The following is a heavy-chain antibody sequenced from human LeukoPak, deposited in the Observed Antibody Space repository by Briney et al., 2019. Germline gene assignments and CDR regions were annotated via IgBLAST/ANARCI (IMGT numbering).Heavy chain of an antibody. Sequence: GGSLRLSCAASGFTFSNAWMSWVRQAPGKGLEWVGRIKSKTDGGTTDYAAPVKGRFTISRDDSKNTLYLQMNSLKTEGTAVYYCTTTFGGVIADYWGQGTLVTVSS. D-gene: IGHD3-16*02. V-gene: IGHV3-15*01. CDR1: GFTFSNAW. CDR3: TTTFGGVIADY. CDR2: IKSKTDGGTT. J-gene: IGHJ4*02.